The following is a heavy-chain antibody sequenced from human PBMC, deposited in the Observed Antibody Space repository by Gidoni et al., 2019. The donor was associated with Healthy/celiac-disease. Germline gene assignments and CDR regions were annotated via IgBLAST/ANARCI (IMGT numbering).Heavy chain of an antibody. D-gene: IGHD2-2*01. Sequence: EVQLVESGGGLVKPGGSLRLSCAASGFTFSHYSMNWVRQAPGKGLEWVSSISSSSSYIYYADSVKGRFTISRDNAKNSLYLQMNSLRAEDTAVYYCARDMEYCSSTSCYAWGYWGQGTLVTVSS. J-gene: IGHJ4*02. V-gene: IGHV3-21*01. CDR2: ISSSSSYI. CDR1: GFTFSHYS. CDR3: ARDMEYCSSTSCYAWGY.